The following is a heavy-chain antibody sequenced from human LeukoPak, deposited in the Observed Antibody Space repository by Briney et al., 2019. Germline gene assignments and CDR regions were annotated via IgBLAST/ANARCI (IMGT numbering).Heavy chain of an antibody. CDR2: IRYDGSNK. CDR1: GFTFSSYG. CDR3: AKDPPTIVAYRAFDI. Sequence: PGGSLRLSCAASGFTFSSYGMHWVRQAPGKGLEWVAFIRYDGSNKYYTDSVKGRFTISRDNSKNTLYLQMSSLRAEDAAVYYCAKDPPTIVAYRAFDIWGQGTMVTVSS. J-gene: IGHJ3*02. D-gene: IGHD5-12*01. V-gene: IGHV3-30*02.